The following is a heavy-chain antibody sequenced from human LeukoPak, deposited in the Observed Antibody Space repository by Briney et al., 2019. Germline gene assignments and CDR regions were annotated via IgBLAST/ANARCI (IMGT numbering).Heavy chain of an antibody. Sequence: SETLSLTCTVSGGSISSGSYYWSWIRQPAGKGLEWIGRIYTSGSTNYNPSLKSRVTISVDTSKNQFSLKLSSVTAADTAVYYCARDSHSSGYFPYYYYGMDVWGQGTTVTVSS. CDR2: IYTSGST. D-gene: IGHD3-22*01. V-gene: IGHV4-61*02. CDR1: GGSISSGSYY. CDR3: ARDSHSSGYFPYYYYGMDV. J-gene: IGHJ6*02.